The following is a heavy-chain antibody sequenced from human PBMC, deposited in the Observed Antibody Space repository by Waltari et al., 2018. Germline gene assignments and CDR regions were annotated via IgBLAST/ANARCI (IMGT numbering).Heavy chain of an antibody. CDR2: INHSGST. D-gene: IGHD3-10*01. J-gene: IGHJ5*02. V-gene: IGHV4-34*01. Sequence: QVQLQQWGAGLLKPSETLSLTCAVYGGSFSGYYWSWIRQPPGEGLEWIGEINHSGSTNYNPSLKSRVTISVDTSKNQFSLKLSSVTAADTAVYYCARDGYGSGTAWGQGTLVTVSS. CDR1: GGSFSGYY. CDR3: ARDGYGSGTA.